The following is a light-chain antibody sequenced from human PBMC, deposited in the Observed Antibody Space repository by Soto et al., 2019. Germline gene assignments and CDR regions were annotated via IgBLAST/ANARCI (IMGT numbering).Light chain of an antibody. V-gene: IGKV3-20*01. CDR2: GAS. Sequence: EVVLTQSPATLSLSPGERATLSCRANQSVSANYLAWYQQKPGQAPRLLIYGASSRATGIPDRFSGSGSGTDFTLTIRRLEPEDFAVFYCHQYGSSPFTFGPGTKVDIK. J-gene: IGKJ3*01. CDR1: QSVSANY. CDR3: HQYGSSPFT.